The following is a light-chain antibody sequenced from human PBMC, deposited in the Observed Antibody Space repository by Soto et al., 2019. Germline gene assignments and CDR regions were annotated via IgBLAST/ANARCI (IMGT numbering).Light chain of an antibody. Sequence: QSVLTQPASVSGSPGQSITISCTGTSSDVGAYNYVSWYQHHPGKAPKLLIYDVTNRPSGVSDRFSGSKSGNTASLTISGLQAEDEADYSCCSYSTSIAVLFGGGTKLTVL. CDR3: CSYSTSIAVL. V-gene: IGLV2-14*03. CDR1: SSDVGAYNY. CDR2: DVT. J-gene: IGLJ2*01.